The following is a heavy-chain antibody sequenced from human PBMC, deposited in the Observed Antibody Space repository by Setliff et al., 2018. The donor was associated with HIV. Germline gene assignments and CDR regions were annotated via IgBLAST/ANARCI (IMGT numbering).Heavy chain of an antibody. Sequence: ETLSLTCAVSGDSVSGYYWSWIRQPAGRGLEWIGRVHNSAGSNYNPSLKSRVTMSVDTAKNQLSLKLTAVSAADTAVYYCARDRIEVLADSPHDVFDIWGRGIMVTVSS. V-gene: IGHV4-4*07. J-gene: IGHJ3*02. CDR3: ARDRIEVLADSPHDVFDI. CDR1: GDSVSGYY. CDR2: VHNSAGS. D-gene: IGHD3-22*01.